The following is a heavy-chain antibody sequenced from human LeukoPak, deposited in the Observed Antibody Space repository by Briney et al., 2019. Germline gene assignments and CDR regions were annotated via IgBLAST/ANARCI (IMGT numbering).Heavy chain of an antibody. CDR2: IKQDGSEK. J-gene: IGHJ5*02. Sequence: GXXRLSCAASGFTFSSYWMSWVRQAPGKGLEWVANIKQDGSEKCYVDSVEGRFTISRDNAKNSLYLQMNSLRAEDTAVYYCARDAEYSSWYYYKSNWFDPWGQGTLVTVSS. V-gene: IGHV3-7*01. CDR1: GFTFSSYW. D-gene: IGHD6-6*01. CDR3: ARDAEYSSWYYYKSNWFDP.